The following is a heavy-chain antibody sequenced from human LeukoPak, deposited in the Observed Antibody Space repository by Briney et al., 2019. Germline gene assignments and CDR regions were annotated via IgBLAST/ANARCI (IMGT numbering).Heavy chain of an antibody. CDR3: ARLVRDCSGGSCNSEEYYYYGMDV. Sequence: ASVKVSCKASGGTFSSYAISWVRQAPGQGLEWMGGIIPIFGTANYAQKFQGRVTITADESTSTAYMELSSLRSEDTAVYYCARLVRDCSGGSCNSEEYYYYGMDVWGQGTTVTVSS. CDR2: IIPIFGTA. CDR1: GGTFSSYA. J-gene: IGHJ6*02. D-gene: IGHD2-15*01. V-gene: IGHV1-69*13.